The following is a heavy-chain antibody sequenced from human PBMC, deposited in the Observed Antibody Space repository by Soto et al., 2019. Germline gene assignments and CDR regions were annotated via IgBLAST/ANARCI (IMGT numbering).Heavy chain of an antibody. CDR2: IDPSDSQT. V-gene: IGHV5-10-1*01. CDR3: ARQIYDSDTGPNFQYYFDS. J-gene: IGHJ4*02. CDR1: GYSFTSYW. D-gene: IGHD3-22*01. Sequence: GESLKISCKGSGYSFTSYWITWVRQNPGKGLEWMGQIDPSDSQTYYSPSFRGHVTISVTKSITTVFLQWSRLRASDTAMYYCARQIYDSDTGPNFQYYFDSWGQGTPVTVSS.